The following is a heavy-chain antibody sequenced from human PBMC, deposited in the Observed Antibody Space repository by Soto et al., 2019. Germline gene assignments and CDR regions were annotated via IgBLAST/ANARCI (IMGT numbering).Heavy chain of an antibody. CDR1: GYTFTSYG. Sequence: QVQLVQSGAEVKKPGASVKVSCKASGYTFTSYGISWGRQAPGQGLEWMGWISAYNGNTNYAQKLQVSDNITKDPSTSTAYMEPRSLRPNVTAGYYCARTPITMVRGVIIPPPGHFDYWGQETLVTVSS. J-gene: IGHJ4*02. CDR3: ARTPITMVRGVIIPPPGHFDY. D-gene: IGHD3-10*01. V-gene: IGHV1-18*01. CDR2: ISAYNGNT.